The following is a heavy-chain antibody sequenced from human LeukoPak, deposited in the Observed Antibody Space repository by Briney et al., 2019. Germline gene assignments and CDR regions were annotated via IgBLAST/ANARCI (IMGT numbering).Heavy chain of an antibody. D-gene: IGHD1-26*01. CDR1: GGSFSGYS. CDR3: ARLIVNYYYMDV. Sequence: SETLSLTCAVYGGSFSGYSWNWIRQSPGKGLEWIGEINQSGTNNYNPSLKSRVTISVDTSKNQFSLKLSSVTAADTAVYYCARLIVNYYYMDVWGKGTTVTISS. J-gene: IGHJ6*03. CDR2: INQSGTN. V-gene: IGHV4-34*01.